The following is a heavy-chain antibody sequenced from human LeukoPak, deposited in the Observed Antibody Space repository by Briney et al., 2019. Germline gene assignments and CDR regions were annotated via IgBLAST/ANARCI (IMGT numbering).Heavy chain of an antibody. D-gene: IGHD1-7*01. Sequence: VASVKVPCKASGYTFTSYYMHWVRQAPGQGLEWMGIINPSGGSTSYAQKFQGRVTMTRDTSTSTVYMELSSLRSEDTAVYYCARDQTGTTFLDYWGQGTLVTVSS. CDR1: GYTFTSYY. J-gene: IGHJ4*02. CDR3: ARDQTGTTFLDY. CDR2: INPSGGST. V-gene: IGHV1-46*01.